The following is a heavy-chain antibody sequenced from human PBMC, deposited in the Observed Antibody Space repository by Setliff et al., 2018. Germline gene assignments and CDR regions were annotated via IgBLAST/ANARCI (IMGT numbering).Heavy chain of an antibody. CDR3: ARVSQLVVLSLYYYYGMDV. CDR2: IYYSGST. V-gene: IGHV4-39*07. Sequence: SETLSLTCTVSGGSISSSIYYWGWIRQPPGKGLEWIGSIYYSGSTYYNPSLKSRVTISVDTSKNQFSLKLSSVTAADTAAYYCARVSQLVVLSLYYYYGMDVWGQGTTVTVSS. J-gene: IGHJ6*02. D-gene: IGHD6-6*01. CDR1: GGSISSSIYY.